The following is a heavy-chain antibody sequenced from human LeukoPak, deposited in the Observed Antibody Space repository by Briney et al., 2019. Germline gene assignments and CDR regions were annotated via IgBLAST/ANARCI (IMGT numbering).Heavy chain of an antibody. D-gene: IGHD3-22*01. CDR1: GFTVSSNY. Sequence: GGSLRLSCAASGFTVSSNYMSWVRQAPGKGLEWVSVIYTGGSTNYADSVKGRFTISRDNSKNTLYLQMNSLRVEDTAVYYCARDLSDFDYYDSGGWGQGTLVTVSS. J-gene: IGHJ4*02. CDR3: ARDLSDFDYYDSGG. V-gene: IGHV3-66*01. CDR2: IYTGGST.